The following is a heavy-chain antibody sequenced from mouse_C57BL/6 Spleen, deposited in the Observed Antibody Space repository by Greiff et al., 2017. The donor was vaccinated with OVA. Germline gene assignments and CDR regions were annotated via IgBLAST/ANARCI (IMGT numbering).Heavy chain of an antibody. CDR1: GFTFSSYA. Sequence: DVHLVESGGGLVKPGGSLKLSCAASGFTFSSYAMSWVRQTPEKRLEWVATISDGGSYTYYPDNVKGRFTISRDNAKNNLYLQMSHLKSEDTAMYYCARDRIYYGNYWYFDVWGTGTTVTVSS. D-gene: IGHD2-1*01. CDR3: ARDRIYYGNYWYFDV. V-gene: IGHV5-4*01. J-gene: IGHJ1*03. CDR2: ISDGGSYT.